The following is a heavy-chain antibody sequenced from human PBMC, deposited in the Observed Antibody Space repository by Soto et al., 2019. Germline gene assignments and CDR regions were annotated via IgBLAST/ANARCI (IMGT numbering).Heavy chain of an antibody. CDR1: GFNFGNYA. D-gene: IGHD3-22*01. CDR2: IRSETYGGTP. CDR3: TRYYYASSGYYVY. V-gene: IGHV3-49*04. Sequence: AGGSLRLSCTGSGFNFGNYAMSWVRQAPGKGPEWVGFIRSETYGGTPDYAASLRGRFTISRDDSKSIAYLEINSLQTDDTAVYYCTRYYYASSGYYVYWGRGTLVTVSS. J-gene: IGHJ4*02.